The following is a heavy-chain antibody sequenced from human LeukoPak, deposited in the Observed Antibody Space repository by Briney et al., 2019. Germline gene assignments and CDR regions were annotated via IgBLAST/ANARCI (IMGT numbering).Heavy chain of an antibody. CDR3: ARDLTGDDYGSS. Sequence: GSLRLSCAPSGFTFSSYSMNWARQPPGKGLEWIGEIYHSGSTNYNPSLKSRVTISVDESKNQFSLKLSSVTAADTAVYYCARDLTGDDYGSSWGQGTLVTVSS. J-gene: IGHJ4*02. V-gene: IGHV4-4*02. CDR2: IYHSGST. D-gene: IGHD4-17*01. CDR1: GFTFSSYSM.